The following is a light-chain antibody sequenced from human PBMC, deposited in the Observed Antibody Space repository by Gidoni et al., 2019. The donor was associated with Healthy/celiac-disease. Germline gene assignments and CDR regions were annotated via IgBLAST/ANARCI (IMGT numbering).Light chain of an antibody. CDR2: GKN. CDR1: SLRSYY. Sequence: SELPQDPAVSVALGPTVRITCQGDSLRSYYASWYQQKPGQAPVLVIYGKNNRPSGIPDRFSGSSSGNTASLTITGAQAEDEADYYCNSRDSSGSQVFGTGTKVTVL. V-gene: IGLV3-19*01. CDR3: NSRDSSGSQV. J-gene: IGLJ1*01.